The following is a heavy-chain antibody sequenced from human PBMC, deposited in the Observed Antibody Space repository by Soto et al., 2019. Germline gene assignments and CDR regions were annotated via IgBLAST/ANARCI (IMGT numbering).Heavy chain of an antibody. CDR2: ISGGGETT. Sequence: PGGSLRLSCAASGFIFSSYAMSWVRQAPGKGLECVSAISGGGETTYYADSVKGRFTISRDNSKNTLYLQMNSLRAEDTAVYYCAFNSGSGSYYFDYWGQGTLVTVSS. J-gene: IGHJ4*02. CDR1: GFIFSSYA. V-gene: IGHV3-23*01. CDR3: AFNSGSGSYYFDY. D-gene: IGHD3-10*01.